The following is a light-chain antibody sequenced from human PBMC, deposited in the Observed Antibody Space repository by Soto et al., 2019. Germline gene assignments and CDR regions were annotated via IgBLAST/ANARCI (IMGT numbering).Light chain of an antibody. CDR2: EVN. CDR1: SSDVGGYNY. CDR3: SSYAGNNVLV. V-gene: IGLV2-8*01. Sequence: QSALTQPPSASGSPGQSVTIPCTGTSSDVGGYNYVSWYQRHPGKAPRLMIYEVNKRPSGVPYRFSGSKSGNTASLTVSGLQADDEAVYYCSSYAGNNVLVFGGGTKLTVL. J-gene: IGLJ2*01.